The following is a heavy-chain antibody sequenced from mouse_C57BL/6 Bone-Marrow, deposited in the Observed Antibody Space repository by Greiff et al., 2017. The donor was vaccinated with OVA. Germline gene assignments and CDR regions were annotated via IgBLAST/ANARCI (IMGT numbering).Heavy chain of an antibody. V-gene: IGHV5-17*01. J-gene: IGHJ2*01. D-gene: IGHD1-1*02. CDR3: AREELRWYYFDY. CDR1: GFTFSDYG. Sequence: EVQLVESGGGLVKPGGSLKLSCAASGFTFSDYGMHWVRQAPEKVLEWVAYISSGSSTIYYADTVKGRFTISRDNAKNTLFLQMTSLRSEDTAMYYCAREELRWYYFDYWGQGTTLTVSS. CDR2: ISSGSSTI.